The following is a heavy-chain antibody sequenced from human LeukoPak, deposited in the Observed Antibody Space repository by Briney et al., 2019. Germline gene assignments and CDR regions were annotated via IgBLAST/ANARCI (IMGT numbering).Heavy chain of an antibody. CDR1: GFAFSKYW. CDR3: VRAGHQDYYYFDL. Sequence: GGSLRLSCAASGFAFSKYWIHWVRQRPGEGLMLVSRINNDGSATVYADSVRGRFTISRDNDENTVYLQMSSLRSEDTAVYYCVRAGHQDYYYFDLWGRGTLVSVSS. CDR2: INNDGSAT. V-gene: IGHV3-74*01. J-gene: IGHJ2*01.